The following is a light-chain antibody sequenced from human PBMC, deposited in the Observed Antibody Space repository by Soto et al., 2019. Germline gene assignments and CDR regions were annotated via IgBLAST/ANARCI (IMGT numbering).Light chain of an antibody. J-gene: IGKJ3*01. CDR2: AAS. Sequence: IQLTQSQSSLSASVEARATITCRAGQAISSYLAWYQQKPGKAPKLLIYAASTLQSGVPSRFSGSGSGTDFTLTISSLQPEDFATYYCQQPASFTFGPGTKVDIK. CDR3: QQPASFT. V-gene: IGKV1-9*01. CDR1: QAISSY.